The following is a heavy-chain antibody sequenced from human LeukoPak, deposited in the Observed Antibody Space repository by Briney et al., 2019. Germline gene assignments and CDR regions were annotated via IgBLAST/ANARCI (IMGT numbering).Heavy chain of an antibody. CDR1: GGSVTSTYY. CDR3: AGDTPPHDAFDI. J-gene: IGHJ3*02. Sequence: SETLSLTCAVSGGSVTSTYYWGWIRRPPGKGLEWIGGISYSGTTYYNPSLKSRVTISIDTSRNQFSLKLSSVTAADTAVYYCAGDTPPHDAFDIWGQGTMVTVSS. V-gene: IGHV4-39*07. CDR2: ISYSGTT.